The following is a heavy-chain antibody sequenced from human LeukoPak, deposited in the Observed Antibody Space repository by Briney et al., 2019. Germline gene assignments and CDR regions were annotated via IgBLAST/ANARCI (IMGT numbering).Heavy chain of an antibody. Sequence: GGSLGLSCAASGFTFSSYAMSWVRQAPGKGLEWVSAISGSGGSTYYADSVKGRFTISRDNSKNTLYLQMNSLRAEDTAVYYCAKAPYYYDSSGYYPSNYYYYGMDVWGQGTTVTVSS. V-gene: IGHV3-23*01. D-gene: IGHD3-22*01. CDR1: GFTFSSYA. J-gene: IGHJ6*02. CDR3: AKAPYYYDSSGYYPSNYYYYGMDV. CDR2: ISGSGGST.